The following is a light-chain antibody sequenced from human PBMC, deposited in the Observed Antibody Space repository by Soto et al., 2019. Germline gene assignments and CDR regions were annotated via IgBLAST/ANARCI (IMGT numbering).Light chain of an antibody. CDR1: SSNIGAGYD. V-gene: IGLV1-40*01. J-gene: IGLJ2*01. CDR2: GNN. Sequence: QSVLTQPPSVSGAPGQRVTISCTGSSSNIGAGYDVHWYQQFPGTAPELLIYGNNNRPSGVPDRFSGSRSGTSASLAITGLQAGDEADYYCQSFDSSLRGSVFGGGTKLTVL. CDR3: QSFDSSLRGSV.